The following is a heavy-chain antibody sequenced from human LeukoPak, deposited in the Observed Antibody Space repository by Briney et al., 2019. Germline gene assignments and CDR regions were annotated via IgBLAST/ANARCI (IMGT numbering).Heavy chain of an antibody. CDR3: AKDLGWELPAEAY. Sequence: GGSLRLSCVASGFTFEKYVMNWVRQAPGKGLEWIATIYGSGVSISYADSVKGRFTISRDNSNNTLYLQMNSLRVEDTAMYFCAKDLGWELPAEAYWGQGILVTVSS. CDR2: IYGSGVSI. D-gene: IGHD1-26*01. CDR1: GFTFEKYV. V-gene: IGHV3-23*01. J-gene: IGHJ4*02.